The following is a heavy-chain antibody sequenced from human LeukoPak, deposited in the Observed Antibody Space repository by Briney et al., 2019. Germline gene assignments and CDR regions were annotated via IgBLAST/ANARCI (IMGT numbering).Heavy chain of an antibody. Sequence: SVKVSCKASGGTFSSYAISWVRQAPGQGLEWMGRIIPIFGTANYAQKFQGRVTITTDESTSTAYMELSSLRSEDTAVYYCAREDSSGYYPGYWGQGTLVTVSS. CDR1: GGTFSSYA. CDR3: AREDSSGYYPGY. J-gene: IGHJ4*02. V-gene: IGHV1-69*05. D-gene: IGHD3-22*01. CDR2: IIPIFGTA.